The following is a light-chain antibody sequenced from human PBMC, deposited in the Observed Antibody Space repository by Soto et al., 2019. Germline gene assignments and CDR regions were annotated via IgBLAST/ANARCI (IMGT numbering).Light chain of an antibody. CDR2: GAS. CDR3: QQYNIWPLT. V-gene: IGKV3-15*01. Sequence: EIVMTQSPATLSVAQGERATLSCRASQSVSSNLAWYQQKPGQAPRLLIYGASTRATGIPARFSGSGSGTEFTLTISSLQSEDFAVYYCQQYNIWPLTFGQGTKVEIK. J-gene: IGKJ1*01. CDR1: QSVSSN.